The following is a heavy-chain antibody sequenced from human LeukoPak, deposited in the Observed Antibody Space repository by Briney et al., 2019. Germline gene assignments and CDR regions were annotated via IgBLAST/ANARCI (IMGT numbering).Heavy chain of an antibody. D-gene: IGHD6-6*01. J-gene: IGHJ4*02. CDR1: GFTFSSYG. CDR2: IWYDGSNK. V-gene: IGHV3-33*01. Sequence: PGGSLRLSWAASGFTFSSYGMHWVRQAPVKGLEWVAVIWYDGSNKYYADSVKGRFTISRDNSKNTLYLQMNSLRAEDTAVYYCARDQAESSGFDYWGQGTLVTVSS. CDR3: ARDQAESSGFDY.